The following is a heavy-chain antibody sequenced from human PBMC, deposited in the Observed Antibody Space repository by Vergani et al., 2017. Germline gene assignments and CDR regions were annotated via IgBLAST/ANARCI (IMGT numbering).Heavy chain of an antibody. CDR3: ARDMGYCTNGVCFYFDY. CDR2: INPSGGST. J-gene: IGHJ4*02. V-gene: IGHV1-46*01. D-gene: IGHD2-8*01. Sequence: QVQLVQSGAEVKKPGASVKVSCKASGYTFTSYYMHWVRQAPGQGLEWMGIINPSGGSTSYAQKFQGRVTMTRDTSPSTVYMELSSLRSEDTAVYYCARDMGYCTNGVCFYFDYWGQGTLVTVSS. CDR1: GYTFTSYY.